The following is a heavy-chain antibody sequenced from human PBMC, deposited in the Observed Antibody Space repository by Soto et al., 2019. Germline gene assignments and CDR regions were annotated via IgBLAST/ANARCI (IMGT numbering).Heavy chain of an antibody. Sequence: GGSLRLSCAASGFTFSSYAMSWVRQAPGKGLEWVSAISGSGGSTYYADSVKGRFTISRDNSKNTLYLQMNSLRAEDTAVYYSAKEAYRVAGTEGYFDYWGQGTLVTVSS. V-gene: IGHV3-23*01. D-gene: IGHD6-19*01. CDR3: AKEAYRVAGTEGYFDY. J-gene: IGHJ4*02. CDR1: GFTFSSYA. CDR2: ISGSGGST.